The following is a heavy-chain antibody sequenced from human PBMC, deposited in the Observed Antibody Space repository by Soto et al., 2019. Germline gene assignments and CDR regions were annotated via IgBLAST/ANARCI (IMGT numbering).Heavy chain of an antibody. V-gene: IGHV4-31*03. CDR2: IYYSGST. CDR3: ARASGGSGSYYNLYYYYYGMDV. Sequence: PSETLSLTCTVSGGSISSGGYYWSWLRQHPGKGLEWIGYIYYSGSTYYNPSLKSRVTISVDTSKNQFSLKLSSVTAADTAVYYCARASGGSGSYYNLYYYYYGMDVWGQGTTVTVSS. J-gene: IGHJ6*02. CDR1: GGSISSGGYY. D-gene: IGHD3-10*01.